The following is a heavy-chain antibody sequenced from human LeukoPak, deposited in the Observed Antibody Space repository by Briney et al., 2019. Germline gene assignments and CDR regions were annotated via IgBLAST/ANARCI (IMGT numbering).Heavy chain of an antibody. J-gene: IGHJ4*02. V-gene: IGHV1-69*13. CDR1: GGTFSSYA. D-gene: IGHD2-2*01. Sequence: ASVKVSCKASGGTFSSYAISWVRQAPGQGLEWMGGIIPIFTTPNYAQKFQGRVTITADESTSTAYMELSSLRSEDTAVYYCAGGRRYCSSTSCYRDFDYWGQGTLVTVSS. CDR2: IIPIFTTP. CDR3: AGGRRYCSSTSCYRDFDY.